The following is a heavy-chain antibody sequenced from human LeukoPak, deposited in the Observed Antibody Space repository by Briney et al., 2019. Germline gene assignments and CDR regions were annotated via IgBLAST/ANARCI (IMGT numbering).Heavy chain of an antibody. D-gene: IGHD3-10*01. CDR2: IYHSGTT. CDR1: GYSISSGYH. V-gene: IGHV4-38-2*02. J-gene: IGHJ3*02. CDR3: AKSNGYGLVDI. Sequence: PSETLSLTCTASGYSISSGYHWGWIRQPPGKGLEWIGSIYHSGTTYYNPSLKSRVTISVDTSKNQFSLKLNSATAADTAVYYCAKSNGYGLVDIWGQGTMVTVSS.